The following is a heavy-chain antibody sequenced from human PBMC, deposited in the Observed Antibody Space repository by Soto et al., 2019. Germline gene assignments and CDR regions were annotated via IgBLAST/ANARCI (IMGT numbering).Heavy chain of an antibody. CDR1: GYTFTSYG. J-gene: IGHJ4*02. CDR2: ISAYNGNT. V-gene: IGHV1-18*01. Sequence: ASVKVSCKASGYTFTSYGISWVRQAPGQGLEWMGWISAYNGNTNYAQKLQGRVTMTTDTSTSTAYMELRSLRSDDTAVYYCARAYTLDTGVRGVIISLVDYWGQGTLVTVSS. CDR3: ARAYTLDTGVRGVIISLVDY. D-gene: IGHD3-10*01.